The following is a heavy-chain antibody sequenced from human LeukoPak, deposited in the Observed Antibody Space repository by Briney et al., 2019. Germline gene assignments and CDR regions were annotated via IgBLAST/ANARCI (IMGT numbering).Heavy chain of an antibody. V-gene: IGHV3-21*01. CDR3: ASQKMLPGTLDY. J-gene: IGHJ4*02. Sequence: NPGGSLRLSCAASGFTFSSYSMNWVRQAPGKGLEWVSSISSSSSYIYYADSVKGRFTISRDNAKNSLYLQMNSLRAEDTAVYYCASQKMLPGTLDYWGQGTLVTVSS. D-gene: IGHD1-1*01. CDR2: ISSSSSYI. CDR1: GFTFSSYS.